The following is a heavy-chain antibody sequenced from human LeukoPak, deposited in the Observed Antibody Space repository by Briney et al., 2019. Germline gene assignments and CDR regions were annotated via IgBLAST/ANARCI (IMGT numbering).Heavy chain of an antibody. J-gene: IGHJ4*02. CDR3: ARESCTTSCYGFDY. CDR1: GFTLSTYG. V-gene: IGHV3-33*01. CDR2: ISFDGSNK. Sequence: PGGSLRLSCAASGFTLSTYGMHWVRQAPGKGLEWVAVISFDGSNKYYGDSVKGRFTISRDNSKNTLYLQMNSLRVEDTAVYYCARESCTTSCYGFDYWGQGTLVTVSS. D-gene: IGHD2-2*01.